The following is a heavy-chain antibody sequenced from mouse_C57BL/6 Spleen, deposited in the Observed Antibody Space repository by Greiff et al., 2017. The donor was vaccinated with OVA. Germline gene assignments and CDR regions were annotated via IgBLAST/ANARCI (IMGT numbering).Heavy chain of an antibody. CDR1: GYTFTEYT. Sequence: VQLQESGAELVKPGASVKLSCKASGYTFTEYTIHWVKQRSGQGLEWIGWFYPGSGSIKYNEKFKDKATLTADKSSSTVYMELSRLTSEDSAVYFCARYEDGYYGYDDYYAMDYWGQGTSVTVSS. D-gene: IGHD2-2*01. V-gene: IGHV1-62-2*01. CDR2: FYPGSGSI. J-gene: IGHJ4*01. CDR3: ARYEDGYYGYDDYYAMDY.